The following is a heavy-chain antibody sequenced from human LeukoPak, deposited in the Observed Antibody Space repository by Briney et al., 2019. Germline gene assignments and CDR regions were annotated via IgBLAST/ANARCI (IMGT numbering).Heavy chain of an antibody. CDR2: MSSDGSKK. CDR1: GFTFSRYA. D-gene: IGHD4-17*01. V-gene: IGHV3-30-3*02. Sequence: GGSLRLSGAASGFTFSRYAMHWVRQAPGKGLEWVAVMSSDGSKKYYADSVKGRFTISRDNSKNTLYLQMNSLRAEDTAVYYCAKKFTGTTVISGDYFDYWGQGTLVTVSS. CDR3: AKKFTGTTVISGDYFDY. J-gene: IGHJ4*02.